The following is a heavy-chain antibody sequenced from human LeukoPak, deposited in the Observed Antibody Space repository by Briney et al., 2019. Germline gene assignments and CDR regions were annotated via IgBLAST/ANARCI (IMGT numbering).Heavy chain of an antibody. V-gene: IGHV3-66*04. CDR2: IYRDGST. J-gene: IGHJ2*01. CDR1: GFTFSSYE. Sequence: GGSLRLSCAASGFTFSSYEMNWVRQAPGKGLEWVSVIYRDGSTNYADSVKGRFTISRDNSKNTLYLQMNRLRAEDTAVYYCTRHNYGDYYWYFDLWGRGALVTVSS. CDR3: TRHNYGDYYWYFDL. D-gene: IGHD4-17*01.